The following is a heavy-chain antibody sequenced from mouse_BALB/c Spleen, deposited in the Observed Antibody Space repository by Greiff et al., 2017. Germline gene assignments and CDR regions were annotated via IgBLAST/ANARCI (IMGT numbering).Heavy chain of an antibody. CDR3: VREGVRREDYFDY. V-gene: IGHV2-9*02. Sequence: VNLVESGPGLVAPSQSLSITCTVSGFSLTSYGVHWVRQPPGKGLEWLGVIWAGGSTNYNSALMSRLSISKDNSKSQVFLKMNSLQTDDTAMYYCVREGVRREDYFDYWGQGTTLTVSS. CDR1: GFSLTSYG. D-gene: IGHD2-14*01. J-gene: IGHJ2*01. CDR2: IWAGGST.